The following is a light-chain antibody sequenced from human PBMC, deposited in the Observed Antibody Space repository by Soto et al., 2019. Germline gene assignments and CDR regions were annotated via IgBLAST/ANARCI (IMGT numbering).Light chain of an antibody. CDR3: CSFAGSGRWV. CDR2: AGI. J-gene: IGLJ3*02. Sequence: QSALTQPASVSGSPGQSITISCTGTSSDVGNYNRVSWYQHHPGTDPKVIIYAGIKRPSGVSVRFSGSKSGNTASLTISGLQAEDEADYYCCSFAGSGRWVFGGGTKLNVL. V-gene: IGLV2-23*01. CDR1: SSDVGNYNR.